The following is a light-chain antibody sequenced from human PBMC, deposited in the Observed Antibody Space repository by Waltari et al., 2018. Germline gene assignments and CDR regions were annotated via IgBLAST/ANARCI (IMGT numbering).Light chain of an antibody. J-gene: IGKJ1*01. CDR2: KAS. V-gene: IGKV1-5*03. CDR3: QQYNSYSLWS. Sequence: DIQMTQSPSTLSASIGDRVTITCRASQSVNSWLAWYQQKPGKAPKLLIYKASNLDSGVPSMFSGGGSGTEFTLTISSLQHDDFATYYCQQYNSYSLWSFGQGTKVEIK. CDR1: QSVNSW.